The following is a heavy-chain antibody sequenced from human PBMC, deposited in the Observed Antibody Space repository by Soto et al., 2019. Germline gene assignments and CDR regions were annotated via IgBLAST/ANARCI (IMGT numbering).Heavy chain of an antibody. CDR2: IYYSGTT. CDR1: GGSITNTSYY. D-gene: IGHD4-17*01. Sequence: SETLSLTCTVSGGSITNTSYYWGWIRQPPGKGLEWMGSIYYSGTTYNNPSLKSRVTMSIDTSKNQFSLKLSSVTAADTAVYYCAKAGDYDDHSFDRWGQGTLVTVSS. CDR3: AKAGDYDDHSFDR. J-gene: IGHJ4*02. V-gene: IGHV4-39*01.